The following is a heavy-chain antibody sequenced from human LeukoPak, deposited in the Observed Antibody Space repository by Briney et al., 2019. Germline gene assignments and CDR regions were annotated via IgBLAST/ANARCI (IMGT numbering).Heavy chain of an antibody. D-gene: IGHD1-14*01. V-gene: IGHV3-21*01. Sequence: PGGSLRLSCAASGSTFSSYSMNWVRQAPGKGLEWVSSISSSSSYIYYADSVKGRFTISRDNAKNSLYLQMNSLRAEDTAVYYCARVAENHFDYWGQGTLVTASS. CDR3: ARVAENHFDY. CDR1: GSTFSSYS. CDR2: ISSSSSYI. J-gene: IGHJ4*02.